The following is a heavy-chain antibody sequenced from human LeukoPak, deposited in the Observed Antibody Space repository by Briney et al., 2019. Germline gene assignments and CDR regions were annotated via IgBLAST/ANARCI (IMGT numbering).Heavy chain of an antibody. CDR3: ARGTSTYYDILPGHPSEGWFDP. CDR2: IYTSGST. CDR1: GGSISSGSYY. V-gene: IGHV4-61*02. D-gene: IGHD3-9*01. J-gene: IGHJ5*02. Sequence: PSETLSLTCTVSGGSISSGSYYWSWIRQPAGKGLEWIGRIYTSGSTNYNPSLMSRVTMSVDTSNNQFSLKLSSVTAADTAVYYCARGTSTYYDILPGHPSEGWFDPWGQGTLVTVSS.